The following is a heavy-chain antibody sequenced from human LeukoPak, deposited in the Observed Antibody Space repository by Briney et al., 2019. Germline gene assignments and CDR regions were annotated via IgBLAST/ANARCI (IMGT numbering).Heavy chain of an antibody. V-gene: IGHV4-39*02. CDR3: ARDGIVVVTYVAFDI. Sequence: SETLSLTCTVSGGSISSSSYYWGWIRQPPGKGLEWIGSIYYSGSTYYNPSLKSRVTISVDTSKNQFSLKLSSVTAADTAVYYFARDGIVVVTYVAFDIWGQGTMVTVSS. CDR1: GGSISSSSYY. CDR2: IYYSGST. J-gene: IGHJ3*02. D-gene: IGHD3-22*01.